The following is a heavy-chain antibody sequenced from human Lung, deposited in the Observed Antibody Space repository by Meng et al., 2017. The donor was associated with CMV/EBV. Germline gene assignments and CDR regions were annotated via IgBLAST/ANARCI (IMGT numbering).Heavy chain of an antibody. D-gene: IGHD5-18*01. J-gene: IGHJ6*02. CDR1: GFTFSSYA. CDR3: ARWGVDTAMADYYYGMDV. CDR2: ISYDGSNK. V-gene: IGHV3-30*04. Sequence: SLKISXXASGFTFSSYAMHWVRQAPGKGLEWVAVISYDGSNKYYADSVKGRFTISRDNSKNTLYLQMNSLRAEDTAVYYCARWGVDTAMADYYYGMDVWGQGXTVTVSS.